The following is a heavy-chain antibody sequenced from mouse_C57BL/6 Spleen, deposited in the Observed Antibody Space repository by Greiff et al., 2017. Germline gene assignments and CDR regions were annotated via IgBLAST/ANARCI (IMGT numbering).Heavy chain of an antibody. V-gene: IGHV1-81*01. D-gene: IGHD1-1*01. J-gene: IGHJ3*01. CDR2: IYPRSGNT. CDR1: GYTFTSYG. Sequence: QQSGAELARPGASVKLSCKASGYTFTSYGISWVKQRTGQGLEWIGEIYPRSGNTYYNEKFKGKATLTADKSSSTAYMELRSLTSEDSAVYFCARERDYYGSSYVEFAYWGQGTLVTVSA. CDR3: ARERDYYGSSYVEFAY.